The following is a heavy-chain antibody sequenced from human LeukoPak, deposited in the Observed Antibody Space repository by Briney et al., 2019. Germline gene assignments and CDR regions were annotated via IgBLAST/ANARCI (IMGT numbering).Heavy chain of an antibody. CDR2: IRSKAYGGTP. J-gene: IGHJ4*02. V-gene: IGHV3-49*04. CDR1: GFSFGDYA. Sequence: GRSLRLSCTASGFSFGDYALSWVRQAPGKGLEWVGFIRSKAYGGTPEYAASVEGRFTISRDDSKTIASLQMNSLKTEDTVVYYCTRARGYSYGYIDYWGQGTLVTVSS. D-gene: IGHD5-18*01. CDR3: TRARGYSYGYIDY.